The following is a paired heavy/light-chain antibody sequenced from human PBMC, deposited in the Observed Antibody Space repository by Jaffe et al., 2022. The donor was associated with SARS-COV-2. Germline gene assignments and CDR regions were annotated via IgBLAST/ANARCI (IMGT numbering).Heavy chain of an antibody. CDR2: ISWNSGSI. V-gene: IGHV3-9*01. CDR1: GFTFDDYA. J-gene: IGHJ4*02. D-gene: IGHD3-9*01. Sequence: EVQLVESGGGLVQPGRSLRLSCAASGFTFDDYAMHWVRQAPGKGLEWVSGISWNSGSIGYADSVKGRFTISRDNAKNSLYLQMNSLRAEDTALYYCAKGTYYDILTGYHFDYWGQGTLVTVSS. CDR3: AKGTYYDILTGYHFDY.
Light chain of an antibody. CDR3: SSYTSSSTLE. Sequence: QSALTQPASVSGSPGQSITISCTGTSSDVGGYNYVSWYQQHPGKAPKLMIYDVSNRPSGVSNRFSGSKSGNTASLTISGLQAEDEADYYCSSYTSSSTLEFGGGTKLTVL. CDR1: SSDVGGYNY. CDR2: DVS. V-gene: IGLV2-14*01. J-gene: IGLJ2*01.